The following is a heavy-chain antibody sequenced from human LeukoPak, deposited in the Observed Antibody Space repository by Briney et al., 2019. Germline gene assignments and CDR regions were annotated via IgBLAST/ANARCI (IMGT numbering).Heavy chain of an antibody. Sequence: GGSPRLSCAASGFTFSSYAMHWVRQAPGKGLEWVAVISYDGSNKYYADSVKGRFTISRDNSKNTLYLQMNSLRAEDTAVYYCARDSDPREDYYGMDVWGQGTTVTVSS. CDR1: GFTFSSYA. J-gene: IGHJ6*02. CDR2: ISYDGSNK. CDR3: ARDSDPREDYYGMDV. V-gene: IGHV3-30-3*01. D-gene: IGHD3-10*01.